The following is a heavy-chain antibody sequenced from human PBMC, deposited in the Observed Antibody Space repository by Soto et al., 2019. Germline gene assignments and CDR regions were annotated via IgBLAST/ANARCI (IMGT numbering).Heavy chain of an antibody. CDR3: ARDPLAYCGGDCGGAFDS. V-gene: IGHV1-69*04. Sequence: ASVKVSCKASGGTFSSYTISWVRQAPGQGLEWMGRIIPILGIANYAQKFQGRVTITADKSTSTAYMELSSLRSEDTAVYYCARDPLAYCGGDCGGAFDSWGQGTMVTVSS. CDR1: GGTFSSYT. D-gene: IGHD2-21*01. J-gene: IGHJ3*02. CDR2: IIPILGIA.